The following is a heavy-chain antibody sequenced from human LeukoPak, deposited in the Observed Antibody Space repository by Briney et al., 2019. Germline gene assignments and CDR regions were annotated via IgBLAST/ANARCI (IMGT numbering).Heavy chain of an antibody. CDR3: ATLPVYGGGGACDV. CDR2: ISSSGSII. J-gene: IGHJ3*01. Sequence: GGSLRLSCAASGFPFSSYSINWVRQAPGKGLEWISYISSSGSIIYYADSLKGRFTISRDNAKNLVYLQMNSLRAEDAAVYYCATLPVYGGGGACDVWGQGTIVTVSS. CDR1: GFPFSSYS. V-gene: IGHV3-48*01. D-gene: IGHD4-23*01.